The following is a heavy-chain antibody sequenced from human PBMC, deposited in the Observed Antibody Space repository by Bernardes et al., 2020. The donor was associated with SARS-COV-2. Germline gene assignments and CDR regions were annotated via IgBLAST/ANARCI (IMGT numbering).Heavy chain of an antibody. V-gene: IGHV1-2*02. J-gene: IGHJ4*02. D-gene: IGHD2-2*01. Sequence: ASVKVSCKASGYTFTGYYMHWVRQAPGQGLEWMGWINPNSGGTNYAQKFQGRVTMTRDTSISTAYMELSRLRSDDTAVYYCARDFTDCSSTSCYSLYGDYWGQGTLVTVSS. CDR1: GYTFTGYY. CDR3: ARDFTDCSSTSCYSLYGDY. CDR2: INPNSGGT.